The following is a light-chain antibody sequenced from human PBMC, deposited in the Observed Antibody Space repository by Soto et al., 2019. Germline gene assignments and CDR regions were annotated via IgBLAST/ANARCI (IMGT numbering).Light chain of an antibody. CDR2: RNN. V-gene: IGLV1-47*01. Sequence: QSVLTQLPSASGTPGQRVTISCSGSSSNIGSNYLYWYQQLPGTAPKLLIYRNNQRPSGVPDRFSGSKSGTSASLAISGFRSEDEADYYCAAWDASLSGYVFGTGTKVTVL. J-gene: IGLJ1*01. CDR3: AAWDASLSGYV. CDR1: SSNIGSNY.